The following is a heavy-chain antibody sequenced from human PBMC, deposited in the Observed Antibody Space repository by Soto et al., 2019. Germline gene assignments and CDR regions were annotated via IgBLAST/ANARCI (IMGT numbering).Heavy chain of an antibody. Sequence: LIVPCASSGISFSDYYRSLVLQAPGKGLEWVSYTGTSSSSTNYANSVRGRFTISRDNPRNSLYLQMNSLGVEDTAVYYCARNSGDGYNRPFDYWGQGALVTVSS. CDR1: GISFSDYY. J-gene: IGHJ4*02. V-gene: IGHV3-11*06. D-gene: IGHD5-12*01. CDR3: ARNSGDGYNRPFDY. CDR2: TGTSSSST.